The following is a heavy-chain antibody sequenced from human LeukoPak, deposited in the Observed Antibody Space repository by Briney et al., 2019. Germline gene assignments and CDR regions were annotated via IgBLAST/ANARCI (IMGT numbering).Heavy chain of an antibody. CDR2: ISSGGGNT. Sequence: GGSLRLSCAASGFTFSSYAMNWVRQAPGKGLEWVSGISSGGGNTYYADSVKGRFTISRDNSKNTLYLQMNSLRAEDTAVYYCAKALEWLSRGFDYWGQGTLVTVSS. CDR1: GFTFSSYA. J-gene: IGHJ4*02. CDR3: AKALEWLSRGFDY. V-gene: IGHV3-23*01. D-gene: IGHD3-3*01.